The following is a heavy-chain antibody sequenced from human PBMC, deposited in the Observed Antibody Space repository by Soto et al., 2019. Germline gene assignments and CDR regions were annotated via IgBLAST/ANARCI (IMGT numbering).Heavy chain of an antibody. V-gene: IGHV3-64*01. CDR2: ISSNGGTT. CDR3: VRRVSVNYDY. CDR1: GFTFSSYD. Sequence: EVQLAESGGGMVQPGGSLRLSCVASGFTFSSYDMHWVRQAPGKGLEYVSSISSNGGTTYYGNSVKGRFTISRDNSKNTLYRQMGSLRAEDMAVYYCVRRVSVNYDYRGQGTLVTVSS. J-gene: IGHJ4*02. D-gene: IGHD1-7*01.